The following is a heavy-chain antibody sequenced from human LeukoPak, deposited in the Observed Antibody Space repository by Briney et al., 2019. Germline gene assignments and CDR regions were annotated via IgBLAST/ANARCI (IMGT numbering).Heavy chain of an antibody. CDR2: ISGSGGST. J-gene: IGHJ5*02. CDR1: GFTFSSYA. CDR3: AKDSRVDDYVWGSYHIDP. V-gene: IGHV3-23*01. Sequence: GGSLRLSCAASGFTFSSYAMSWVRQAPGKGLEWVSAISGSGGSTYYADSVKGLLTISRDNSKNTLYLQMNSLRAEDTAVYYCAKDSRVDDYVWGSYHIDPWGQGTLVTVSS. D-gene: IGHD3-16*02.